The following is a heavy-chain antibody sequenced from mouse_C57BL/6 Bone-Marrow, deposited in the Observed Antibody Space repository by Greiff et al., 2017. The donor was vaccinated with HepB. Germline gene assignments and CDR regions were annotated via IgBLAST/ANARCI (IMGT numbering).Heavy chain of an antibody. CDR3: ARLSSDYAMDY. J-gene: IGHJ4*01. CDR2: IDPSDSET. CDR1: GYTFTSYW. D-gene: IGHD1-1*01. V-gene: IGHV1-52*01. Sequence: VQLQQPGAELVRPGSSVKLSCKASGYTFTSYWMHWVKQRPIQGLEWIGNIDPSDSETHYNQKFKDKATLTVDKSSLTAYMQLSSLTSEDSAVYYCARLSSDYAMDYWGQGTSVTVSS.